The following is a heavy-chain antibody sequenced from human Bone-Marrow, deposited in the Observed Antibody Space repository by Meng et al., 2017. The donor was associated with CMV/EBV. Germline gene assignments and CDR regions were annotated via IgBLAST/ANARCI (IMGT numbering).Heavy chain of an antibody. V-gene: IGHV4-34*01. D-gene: IGHD2-2*02. J-gene: IGHJ5*02. CDR1: FSGYY. CDR3: ARKRLGYCSSTSCYRRGWFDP. CDR2: INHSGST. Sequence: FSGYYWSGIRQPPGKGLEWIGEINHSGSTNYNPSLKSRVTISVDTSKNQFSLKLSSVTAADTAVYYCARKRLGYCSSTSCYRRGWFDPWGQGTLVTVSS.